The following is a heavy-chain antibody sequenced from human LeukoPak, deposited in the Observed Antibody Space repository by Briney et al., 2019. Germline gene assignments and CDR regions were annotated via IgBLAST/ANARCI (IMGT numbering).Heavy chain of an antibody. CDR3: ARRPLGHSSI. CDR1: GGSISSSSYY. Sequence: SETLSLTCTVSGGSISSSSYYWGWIRQPPGKGLEWIGYIYYSGSTNYNPSLKSRVTISVDTSKNQFSLKLSSVTAADTAVYYCARRPLGHSSIWGQGTMVTVSS. V-gene: IGHV4-61*05. J-gene: IGHJ3*02. CDR2: IYYSGST. D-gene: IGHD2-15*01.